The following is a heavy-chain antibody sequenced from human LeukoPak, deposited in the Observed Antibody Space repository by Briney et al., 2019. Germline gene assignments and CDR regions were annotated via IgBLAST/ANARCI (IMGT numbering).Heavy chain of an antibody. V-gene: IGHV1-8*01. D-gene: IGHD2-8*01. J-gene: IGHJ5*02. CDR2: MNPNSGNT. CDR1: GYTFTSYD. Sequence: VSVKVSCKASGYTFTSYDINWVRQATGQGLEWMGWMNPNSGNTGYAQKFQGRVTMTRNTSISTAYMELSSLRSEDTAVYYCARGDIVLSWFDPWGQGTLVTVSS. CDR3: ARGDIVLSWFDP.